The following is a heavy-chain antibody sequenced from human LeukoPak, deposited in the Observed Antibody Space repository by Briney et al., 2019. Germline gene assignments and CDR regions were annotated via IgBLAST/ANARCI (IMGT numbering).Heavy chain of an antibody. CDR2: INHSGST. V-gene: IGHV4-34*01. CDR1: GGSFSGYY. Sequence: SETLSLTCAVYGGSFSGYYWSWIRLPPGKGLEWIGEINHSGSTNYNPSLKSRVTISVDTSKNQFSLKLSSVTAADTAVYYCARGIVPAAPFDYWGQGTLVTVSS. D-gene: IGHD2-2*01. CDR3: ARGIVPAAPFDY. J-gene: IGHJ4*02.